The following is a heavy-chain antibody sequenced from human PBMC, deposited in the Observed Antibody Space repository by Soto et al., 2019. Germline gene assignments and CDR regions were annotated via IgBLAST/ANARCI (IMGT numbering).Heavy chain of an antibody. D-gene: IGHD6-6*01. J-gene: IGHJ6*03. CDR3: ARRARPDFYYMDV. Sequence: EVQLAESGGGLAQPGGSLRLSGAASGFTLSGYAMVWVLQAPGKGLEYVSGFSSNGVGTYYANSVQGRFTISRDNSKNTVYLQMGSLRPEDMAVYYCARRARPDFYYMDVWGKGTTVTVSS. CDR1: GFTLSGYA. V-gene: IGHV3-64*01. CDR2: FSSNGVGT.